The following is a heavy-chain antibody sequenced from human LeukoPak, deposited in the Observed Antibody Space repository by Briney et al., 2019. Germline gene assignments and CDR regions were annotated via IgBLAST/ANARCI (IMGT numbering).Heavy chain of an antibody. Sequence: SETLSLTCTVSGGSISSYYWSWIRQPAGKGLEWIGRIYTSGSTNYNPSLKSRVTMSVDTSKNQFSLKLSSVTAADTAVYYCARVEGSGGYGYFDYWGQEPWSPSPQ. V-gene: IGHV4-4*07. CDR2: IYTSGST. CDR1: GGSISSYY. D-gene: IGHD6-19*01. CDR3: ARVEGSGGYGYFDY. J-gene: IGHJ4*01.